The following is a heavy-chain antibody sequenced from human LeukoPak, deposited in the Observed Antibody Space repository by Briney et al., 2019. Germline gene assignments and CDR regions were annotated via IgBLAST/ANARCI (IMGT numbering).Heavy chain of an antibody. J-gene: IGHJ5*02. CDR3: ARHSRIGDYVPNWFDP. CDR1: GGSISSSSYY. Sequence: PSETLSLTCTVSGGSISSSSYYWGWIRQPPGKGLEWIESIYYSGSTYYNPSLKSRVTISVDTSKNQFSLKLSSVTAADTAVYYCARHSRIGDYVPNWFDPWGQGTLVTVSS. CDR2: IYYSGST. D-gene: IGHD4-17*01. V-gene: IGHV4-39*01.